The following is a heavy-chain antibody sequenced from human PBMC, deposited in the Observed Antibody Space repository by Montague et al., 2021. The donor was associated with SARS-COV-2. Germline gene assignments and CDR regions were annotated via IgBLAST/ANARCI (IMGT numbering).Heavy chain of an antibody. J-gene: IGHJ3*02. CDR1: GGSFSGSS. V-gene: IGHV4-34*01. CDR3: AKTGGFSEIFADNDNSRAVAVGHRQKDVEQSRRAFDI. D-gene: IGHD3-3*01. Sequence: SETLSLTCAVYGGSFSGSSWTWIRQPPGKGLEWLGEINHRGTTKYNPSVESRVLMSVDTSKNQFALRLTSVTVADTAVYYCAKTGGFSEIFADNDNSRAVAVGHRQKDVEQSRRAFDIWGQGQLVTVSS. CDR2: INHRGTT.